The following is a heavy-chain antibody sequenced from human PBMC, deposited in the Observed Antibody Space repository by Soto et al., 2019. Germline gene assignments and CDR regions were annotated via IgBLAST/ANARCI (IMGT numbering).Heavy chain of an antibody. CDR3: ARATYYDILTGSEFDY. J-gene: IGHJ4*02. CDR1: GGSISSYY. CDR2: IYYSGST. Sequence: SETLSLTCTVSGGSISSYYWSWIRQPPGKGLEWIGYIYYSGSTNYNPSLKSRVTISVDTSKNQFSLKLSSVTAADTAVYYCARATYYDILTGSEFDYWGQGTLVTVSS. V-gene: IGHV4-59*08. D-gene: IGHD3-9*01.